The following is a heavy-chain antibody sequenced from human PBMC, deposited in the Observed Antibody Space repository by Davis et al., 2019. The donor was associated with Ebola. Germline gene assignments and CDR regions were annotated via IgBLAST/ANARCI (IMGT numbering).Heavy chain of an antibody. CDR3: AKIFWSGYFRWFDP. V-gene: IGHV3-23*01. CDR1: GSRFNNYA. Sequence: PGGSLRLSCTVSGSRFNNYAMSWVRQAPGKGLQWLSAIRTDGTTYYADSVKGRFIISRDNSKSVLFLQMNSLRADDAATYFCAKIFWSGYFRWFDPWGQGTPVTVSS. D-gene: IGHD3-3*01. J-gene: IGHJ5*02. CDR2: IRTDGTT.